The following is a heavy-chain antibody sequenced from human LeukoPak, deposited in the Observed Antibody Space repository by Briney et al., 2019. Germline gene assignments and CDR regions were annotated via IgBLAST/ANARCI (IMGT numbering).Heavy chain of an antibody. CDR2: IATYNGNT. V-gene: IGHV1-18*01. D-gene: IGHD6-25*01. J-gene: IGHJ5*02. CDR3: ARDMVGLAADGNWFDP. Sequence: AASVTVSCKASGYTFSSYGISWVRQAPGQGLEWMGWIATYNGNTKYAEKVQGRVTMTTDTSTTTAYMELRTLTSDDTAVYYCARDMVGLAADGNWFDPWGQGTLVTVSS. CDR1: GYTFSSYG.